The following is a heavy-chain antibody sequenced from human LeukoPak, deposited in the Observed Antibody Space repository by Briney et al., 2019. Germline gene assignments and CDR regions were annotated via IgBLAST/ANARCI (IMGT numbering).Heavy chain of an antibody. V-gene: IGHV3-48*04. CDR2: ISSSGTTT. J-gene: IGHJ4*02. CDR1: GFTFSSYG. D-gene: IGHD2-15*01. CDR3: AVGGVPYYFDS. Sequence: GGSLRLSCAASGFTFSSYGMHWVRQAPGKGLEWVSYISSSGTTTYYTDSVKGRFTISRDNARNSLYLQMNSLRAEDTAVYYCAVGGVPYYFDSWGQGTLVTVSS.